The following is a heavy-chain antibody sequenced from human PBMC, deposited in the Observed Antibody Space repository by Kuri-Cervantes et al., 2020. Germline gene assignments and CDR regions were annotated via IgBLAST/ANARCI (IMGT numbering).Heavy chain of an antibody. Sequence: LSLTCAASGFTFSSYEMNWVRQAPGKGLEWVSYISSSGSTIYYADSVEGRFTISRDNAKNSLYLQMNSLRAEDTAVYYCARETVLRAARAFDIWGQGTMVTVSS. J-gene: IGHJ3*02. CDR1: GFTFSSYE. V-gene: IGHV3-48*03. D-gene: IGHD4-11*01. CDR2: ISSSGSTI. CDR3: ARETVLRAARAFDI.